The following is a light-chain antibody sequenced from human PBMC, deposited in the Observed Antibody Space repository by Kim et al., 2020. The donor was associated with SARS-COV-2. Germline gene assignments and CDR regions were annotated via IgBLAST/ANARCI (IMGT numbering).Light chain of an antibody. CDR1: QNINNF. J-gene: IGKJ1*01. V-gene: IGKV1-39*01. CDR2: AAS. Sequence: DLQMSQSPSSLSASVGDRVTITCRASQNINNFLNWYQQKSGRAPQLLIYAASILHTEVPSRFSGSGSGTDFTLTISNLQPEDFGTYYCKHSYNIRTFGKGTKLEI. CDR3: KHSYNIRT.